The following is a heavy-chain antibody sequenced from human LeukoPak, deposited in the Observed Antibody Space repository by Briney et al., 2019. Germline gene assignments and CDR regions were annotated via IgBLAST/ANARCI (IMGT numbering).Heavy chain of an antibody. Sequence: PGGSLRLSCAASGFTFSRYWMSWVRQAPGKGLEWVANIKQDGSEKYYVDSVKGRFTISRDNAKNSLYLQMNSLRAEDTAIYYCAKRSSTSSGYFDFWGRGTLVTVSS. V-gene: IGHV3-7*03. CDR3: AKRSSTSSGYFDF. CDR1: GFTFSRYW. CDR2: IKQDGSEK. D-gene: IGHD3-22*01. J-gene: IGHJ4*02.